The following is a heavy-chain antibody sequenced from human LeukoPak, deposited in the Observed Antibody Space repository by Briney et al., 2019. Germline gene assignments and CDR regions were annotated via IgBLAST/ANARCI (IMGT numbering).Heavy chain of an antibody. Sequence: ASVKVSCKASGGTFSSYAISWVRQAPGQGLEWMGGIIPIFGRANYAQKFQGRVTITADESTSTAYMELSSLRSEDTAVYYCARDNGGDYGDYGFDYWGQGTLVTVSS. CDR3: ARDNGGDYGDYGFDY. D-gene: IGHD4-17*01. V-gene: IGHV1-69*13. CDR2: IIPIFGRA. J-gene: IGHJ4*02. CDR1: GGTFSSYA.